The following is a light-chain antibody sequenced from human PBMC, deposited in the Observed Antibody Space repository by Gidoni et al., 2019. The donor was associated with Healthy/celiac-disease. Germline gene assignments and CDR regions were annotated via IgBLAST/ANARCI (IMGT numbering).Light chain of an antibody. CDR1: QSVSSN. V-gene: IGKV3-15*01. CDR2: GAS. J-gene: IGKJ1*01. Sequence: EIVLTQYPASLSVAPGERATLSSRPSQSVSSNLAWYQQQHGQAARHLLYGASTRATGSPARFSGSGSGTEFTLTISSLQSEDFAVYYCQQYNNWPPWTFGQGTKVEIK. CDR3: QQYNNWPPWT.